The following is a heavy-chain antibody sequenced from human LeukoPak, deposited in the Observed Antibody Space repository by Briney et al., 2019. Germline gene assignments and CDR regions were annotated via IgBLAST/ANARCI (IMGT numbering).Heavy chain of an antibody. V-gene: IGHV3-11*04. Sequence: GGSLRLSCAASGFTFSDYYMSWIRQAPGKGLEWVSYISSSGSTIYYADSVKGRFTVSRDNAKNSLYLQMDSLRAEDTAVYYCARDLRDCSGGSCYSFSLPYWGRGTLVTVSS. CDR3: ARDLRDCSGGSCYSFSLPY. CDR2: ISSSGSTI. J-gene: IGHJ4*02. CDR1: GFTFSDYY. D-gene: IGHD2-15*01.